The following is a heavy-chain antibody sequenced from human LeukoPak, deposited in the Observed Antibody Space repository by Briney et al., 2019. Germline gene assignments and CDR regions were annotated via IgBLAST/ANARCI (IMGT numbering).Heavy chain of an antibody. CDR1: GGSISSSSYY. D-gene: IGHD2-2*01. Sequence: SQTLSLTCAVSGGSISSSSYYWGWIRQPPGKGLEWIGSIYYSGSTYYNPSLKSRVTISVDTSKNQFSLKLSSVTAADTAVYYCARHKADRVPATVDYWGQGTLVTVSS. CDR2: IYYSGST. CDR3: ARHKADRVPATVDY. J-gene: IGHJ4*02. V-gene: IGHV4-39*01.